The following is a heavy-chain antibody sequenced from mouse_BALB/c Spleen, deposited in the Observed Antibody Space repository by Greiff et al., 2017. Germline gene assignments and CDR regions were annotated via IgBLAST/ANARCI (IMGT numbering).Heavy chain of an antibody. V-gene: IGHV1-63*01. CDR3: ARLAARDPLAY. J-gene: IGHJ3*01. Sequence: QVHVKQSGAELVRPGTSVKISCKASGYAFTNYWLGWVKQRPGHGLEWIGDIYPGSGNTYYNEKFKGKATLTADKSSSTAYMQLSSLTSEDSAVYFCARLAARDPLAYWGQGTLVTVSA. CDR2: IYPGSGNT. CDR1: GYAFTNYW. D-gene: IGHD3-1*01.